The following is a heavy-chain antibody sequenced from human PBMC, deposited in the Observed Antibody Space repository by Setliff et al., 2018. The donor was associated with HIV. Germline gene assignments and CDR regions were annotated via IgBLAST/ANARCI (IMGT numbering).Heavy chain of an antibody. J-gene: IGHJ4*02. CDR1: GGSISSGGYY. CDR2: IYYSGST. Sequence: SETLSLTCTVSGGSISSGGYYWSWIRQHPGKGLEWIGYIYYSGSTNYNPSLKSRLTISVDTTKNQFSLKLSSVTAADTAVYYCARGWEWGAPLDYWGQGTLVTVSS. CDR3: ARGWEWGAPLDY. D-gene: IGHD1-26*01. V-gene: IGHV4-61*08.